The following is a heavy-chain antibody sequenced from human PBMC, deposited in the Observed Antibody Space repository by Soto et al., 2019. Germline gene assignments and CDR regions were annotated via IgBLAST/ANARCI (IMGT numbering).Heavy chain of an antibody. CDR3: AISLLGDHYDSDGLDS. CDR2: IIPIFDIT. Sequence: VKVSCKASGYTFSSYSISWVRQAPGQGLEWMGRIIPIFDITNYAQKFQGRVTITADKSTSTVYMDLSSLRSEDTAVYYCAISLLGDHYDSDGLDSWGQGTLVTVSS. D-gene: IGHD3-22*01. J-gene: IGHJ4*02. CDR1: GYTFSSYS. V-gene: IGHV1-69*02.